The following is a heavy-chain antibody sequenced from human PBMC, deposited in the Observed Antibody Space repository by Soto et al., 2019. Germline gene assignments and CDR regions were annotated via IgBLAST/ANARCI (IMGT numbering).Heavy chain of an antibody. V-gene: IGHV6-1*01. CDR1: GDSVSSNSAA. J-gene: IGHJ6*03. Sequence: PSQTLSLTCVISGDSVSSNSAAWNWIRQSPSRGLEWLGRTYYRSKWYNDYAVSVKSRITINPDTSKNQFSLQLNSVTPEDTAVYYCARDHISSSLHHHYYMDVWGKGTTVTVSS. CDR3: ARDHISSSLHHHYYMDV. D-gene: IGHD6-6*01. CDR2: TYYRSKWYN.